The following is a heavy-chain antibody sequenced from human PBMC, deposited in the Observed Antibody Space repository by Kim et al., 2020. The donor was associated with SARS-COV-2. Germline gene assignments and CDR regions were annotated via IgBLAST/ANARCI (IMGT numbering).Heavy chain of an antibody. CDR1: GFTFSSYA. J-gene: IGHJ3*01. V-gene: IGHV3-23*01. Sequence: GGSLRLSCAASGFTFSSYAMSWDRQAPGKGLEWVSAISGSGGSTYYADSVKGRFTISRDNSKNTLYLQMNSQRAEDTAVYYCAREHYYDSSGYYYLEDAFDVWGQGTVVTVS. D-gene: IGHD3-22*01. CDR2: ISGSGGST. CDR3: AREHYYDSSGYYYLEDAFDV.